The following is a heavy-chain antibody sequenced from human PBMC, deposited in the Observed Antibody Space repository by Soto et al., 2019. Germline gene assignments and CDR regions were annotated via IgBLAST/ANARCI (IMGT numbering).Heavy chain of an antibody. Sequence: SETLSLTCAVSGGSISSSNWWSWVRQPPGKGLEWIGEIYHSGSTNYNPSLKSRVTISVDKSKNQFSLKLSSVTAADTAVYYCARESRYYYDSSGYYYYYYGMDVWGQGTTVTVSS. CDR2: IYHSGST. J-gene: IGHJ6*02. D-gene: IGHD3-22*01. V-gene: IGHV4-4*02. CDR3: ARESRYYYDSSGYYYYYYGMDV. CDR1: GGSISSSNW.